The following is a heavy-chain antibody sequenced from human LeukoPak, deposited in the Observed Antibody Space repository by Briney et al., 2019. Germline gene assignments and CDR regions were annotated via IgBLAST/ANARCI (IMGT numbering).Heavy chain of an antibody. V-gene: IGHV3-48*03. CDR2: ISSSGSTI. CDR1: GFTFSSYN. D-gene: IGHD3-10*01. Sequence: GGSLRRSCAASGFTFSSYNMSWVRQAPGKGLEWVSYISSSGSTIYYADSVKGRFTISRDNAKNSLYLQMNSLRAEDTAVYYCARALLWFGERAIDYWGQGTLVTVSS. CDR3: ARALLWFGERAIDY. J-gene: IGHJ4*02.